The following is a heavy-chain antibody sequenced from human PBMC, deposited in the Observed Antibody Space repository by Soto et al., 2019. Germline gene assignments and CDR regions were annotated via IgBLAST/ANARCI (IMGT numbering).Heavy chain of an antibody. D-gene: IGHD3-9*01. CDR3: ARGSGVYRILTGYSHFDY. V-gene: IGHV4-59*01. CDR2: IYYSGST. J-gene: IGHJ4*02. Sequence: SETLSLTCTVSGGSISSYYWSWIRQPPGKGLAWIGYIYYSGSTNYNPSLKSRVTISVDTSKNQFSLKLSSVTAADTAVYYCARGSGVYRILTGYSHFDYWGQGTLVTVSS. CDR1: GGSISSYY.